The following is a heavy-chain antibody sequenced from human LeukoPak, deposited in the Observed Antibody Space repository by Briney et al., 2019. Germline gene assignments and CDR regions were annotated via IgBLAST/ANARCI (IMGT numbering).Heavy chain of an antibody. J-gene: IGHJ3*02. V-gene: IGHV3-21*01. CDR2: ISTSSSYI. Sequence: GGSLRLSCAASGFTFSGSTMNWVRQAPGKGLEWVSFISTSSSYIYYADSVKGRFTISRDNAKNSLYLQMNSLRAEDTAVYYCARESRWLQFHAFDIWGQGTMVTVSS. CDR1: GFTFSGST. D-gene: IGHD5-24*01. CDR3: ARESRWLQFHAFDI.